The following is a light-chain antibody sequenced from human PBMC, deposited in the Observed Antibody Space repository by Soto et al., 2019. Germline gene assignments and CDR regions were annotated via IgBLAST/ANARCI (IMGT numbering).Light chain of an antibody. CDR1: QSVSCSY. CDR3: QQYGTSPPVT. CDR2: GAS. V-gene: IGKV3-20*01. J-gene: IGKJ5*01. Sequence: EIVLTQSPGTLSLSPGERATLSCRASQSVSCSYLAWYQQKPGQAPRLLLYGASSRATGIPDRFSGSGSGTDFTLTFSRLEPEDFAVYYCQQYGTSPPVTFGQGTPLEIK.